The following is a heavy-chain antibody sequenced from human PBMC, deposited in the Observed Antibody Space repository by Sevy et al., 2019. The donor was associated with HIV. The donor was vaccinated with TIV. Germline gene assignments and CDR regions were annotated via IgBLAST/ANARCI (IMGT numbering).Heavy chain of an antibody. CDR1: GFTFSSYA. J-gene: IGHJ6*02. D-gene: IGHD6-6*01. V-gene: IGHV3-30*04. CDR3: ARDLEYSSSSQYYYYGMDV. CDR2: ISYDGSNK. Sequence: GGSLRLSCAASGFTFSSYAMHWVRQAPGKGLEWVAVISYDGSNKYYADSVKGRFTISRDNSRNTLYLQMNSLRAEDTAVYYCARDLEYSSSSQYYYYGMDVWGQGTTVTVSS.